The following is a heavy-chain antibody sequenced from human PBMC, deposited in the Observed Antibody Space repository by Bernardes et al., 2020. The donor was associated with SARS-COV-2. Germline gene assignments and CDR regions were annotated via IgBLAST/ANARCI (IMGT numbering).Heavy chain of an antibody. V-gene: IGHV3-64D*06. Sequence: GSLRLSCSVSGFTFSSYTMHWVRQAPVKGLEYVSAISNDGASTFYADSVKGRFIISRDNSKNTVYLQMSSLRVEETAIYYCVKGSVAVAGVDYWGQGTLVTVSS. CDR2: ISNDGAST. CDR3: VKGSVAVAGVDY. CDR1: GFTFSSYT. D-gene: IGHD6-19*01. J-gene: IGHJ4*02.